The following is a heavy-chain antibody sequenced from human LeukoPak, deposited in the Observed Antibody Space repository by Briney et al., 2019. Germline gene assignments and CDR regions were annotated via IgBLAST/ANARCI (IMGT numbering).Heavy chain of an antibody. CDR1: GGSFSGYY. D-gene: IGHD5-12*01. J-gene: IGHJ4*02. CDR2: INHSGST. Sequence: SETLSLTCAVYGGSFSGYYWSWIRQPPGKGLEWIGEINHSGSTNYNPSLKSRVTISVDTSKNQFSLKLTSVTAADTAVYFCARSYGGYVLDEWGQGTLVVVSS. V-gene: IGHV4-34*01. CDR3: ARSYGGYVLDE.